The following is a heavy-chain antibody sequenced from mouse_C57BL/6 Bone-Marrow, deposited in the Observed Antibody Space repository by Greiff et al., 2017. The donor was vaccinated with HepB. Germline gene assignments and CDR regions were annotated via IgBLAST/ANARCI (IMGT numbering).Heavy chain of an antibody. D-gene: IGHD1-1*01. CDR3: ASEITTGPYFDV. Sequence: VQLQQPGAELVMPGASVKLSCKASGYTFTSYWMHWVKQRPGQGLEWIGEIDPSDSYTNYNQKFKGKSTLTVDKSSSTAYMQLSSLTSEDSAVYYCASEITTGPYFDVWGTGTTVTVSS. J-gene: IGHJ1*03. V-gene: IGHV1-69*01. CDR2: IDPSDSYT. CDR1: GYTFTSYW.